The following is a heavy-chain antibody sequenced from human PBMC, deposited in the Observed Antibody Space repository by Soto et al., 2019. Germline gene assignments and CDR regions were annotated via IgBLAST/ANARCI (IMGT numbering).Heavy chain of an antibody. V-gene: IGHV2-5*02. J-gene: IGHJ4*02. CDR2: IYWDDDK. CDR3: PHSALQTGDFDY. CDR1: GFSLSTSGVS. D-gene: IGHD1-26*01. Sequence: QITLKESGPTLVKPTQTLTLTCTFSGFSLSTSGVSVGWIRQPPGKALEWLALIYWDDDKRYSPSLKSRLTITKDTFKNQSLLTMTNMDPVDTATYYCPHSALQTGDFDYWGQGTLVSVSS.